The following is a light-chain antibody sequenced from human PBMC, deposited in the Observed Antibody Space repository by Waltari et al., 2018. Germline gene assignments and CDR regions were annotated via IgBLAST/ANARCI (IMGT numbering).Light chain of an antibody. CDR2: AAS. Sequence: DIQMTQSPSSLSASVGDRVTLTCRASQSISSYLNWYQQKPGKAPKLLIYAASSLQSGVPSRFSGSGSGTDFTLTISSLQPEDFATYYCQQSYSTLVTFGQGTKVEIK. J-gene: IGKJ1*01. CDR1: QSISSY. V-gene: IGKV1-39*01. CDR3: QQSYSTLVT.